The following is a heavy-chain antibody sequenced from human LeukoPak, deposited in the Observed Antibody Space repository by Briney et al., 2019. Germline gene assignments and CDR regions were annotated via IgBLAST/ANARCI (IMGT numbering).Heavy chain of an antibody. CDR2: ISGSGGST. J-gene: IGHJ4*02. CDR1: GFTFSSYA. V-gene: IGHV3-23*01. CDR3: AKDYGVWFGELRCY. D-gene: IGHD3-10*01. Sequence: PGGSLRLSCAASGFTFSSYAMSWVRQAPGKGLEWVSAISGSGGSTYYADSVKGRLTISRDNSKNTLYLQMNSLRAEDTAVYYCAKDYGVWFGELRCYWGQGTLVTVSS.